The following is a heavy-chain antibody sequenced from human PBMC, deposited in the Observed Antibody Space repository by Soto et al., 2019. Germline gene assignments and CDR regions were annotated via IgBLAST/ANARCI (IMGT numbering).Heavy chain of an antibody. CDR1: GGSISSSSYY. D-gene: IGHD3-3*01. Sequence: SETLSLTCTVSGGSISSSSYYWGWILQPPGKGLEWIGSIYYSGSTYYNPSLKSRVTISVDTSKNQFSLKLSSVTAADTAVYYCARQTPAISISDHWGQGTLVTVSP. V-gene: IGHV4-39*01. CDR2: IYYSGST. J-gene: IGHJ4*02. CDR3: ARQTPAISISDH.